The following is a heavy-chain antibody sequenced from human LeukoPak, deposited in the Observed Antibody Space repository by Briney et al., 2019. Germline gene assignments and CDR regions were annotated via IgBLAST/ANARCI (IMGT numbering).Heavy chain of an antibody. Sequence: SGPTLVNPTETLTLTCTFSGFSLHTPGMGVGWIRQPPGKPLEWLALIYWDDDKRYSPSLKTTLTITKDTPQKQVVLTTTNMDPDHAATYYCALKARSSRGSCFLQNWFDPWGQGPLVTVSS. D-gene: IGHD6-19*01. CDR1: GFSLHTPGMG. CDR3: ALKARSSRGSCFLQNWFDP. V-gene: IGHV2-5*02. J-gene: IGHJ5*02. CDR2: IYWDDDK.